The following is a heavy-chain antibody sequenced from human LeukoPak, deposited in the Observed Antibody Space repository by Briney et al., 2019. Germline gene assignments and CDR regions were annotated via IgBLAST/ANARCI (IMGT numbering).Heavy chain of an antibody. CDR3: VRVRSVSSAWRAFDI. J-gene: IGHJ3*02. V-gene: IGHV3-33*01. CDR2: IWSDGSAK. D-gene: IGHD6-19*01. CDR1: GFTFSSYG. Sequence: GGSLRLSCAASGFTFSSYGMHWVRQAPGKGLEWVAVIWSDGSAKYYEDSVTGRVPLSRDNSKKTLYLQTYSLRAEDTAVYYCVRVRSVSSAWRAFDIWGQGTMVIVSS.